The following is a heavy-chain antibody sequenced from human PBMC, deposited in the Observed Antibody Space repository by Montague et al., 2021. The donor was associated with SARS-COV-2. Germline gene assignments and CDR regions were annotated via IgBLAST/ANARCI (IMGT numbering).Heavy chain of an antibody. D-gene: IGHD3-3*01. V-gene: IGHV3-49*04. Sequence: SLRLSLSASGFTFGDYAMSWVRQAPGKGLEWVGFIRSKAYGGTTEYAASVKGRFTISRDDSKSIAYLQMNSLKTEDTAVYYCTRDDFWSGYYSSWGQGTLVTVSS. CDR3: TRDDFWSGYYSS. J-gene: IGHJ5*02. CDR1: GFTFGDYA. CDR2: IRSKAYGGTT.